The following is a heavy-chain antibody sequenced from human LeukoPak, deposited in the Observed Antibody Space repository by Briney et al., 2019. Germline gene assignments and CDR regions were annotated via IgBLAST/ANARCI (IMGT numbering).Heavy chain of an antibody. CDR3: AGLYPVAAYIDY. Sequence: GGSLRLSCAASGFTFSSYWMSWVLQAPGKGREWVANIKQDGSEKYYVDSVSGRFTISRDNAKNSLYLQMNSLRAEDTAVYYCAGLYPVAAYIDYWGQGTLVTVSS. V-gene: IGHV3-7*01. D-gene: IGHD6-19*01. CDR1: GFTFSSYW. CDR2: IKQDGSEK. J-gene: IGHJ4*02.